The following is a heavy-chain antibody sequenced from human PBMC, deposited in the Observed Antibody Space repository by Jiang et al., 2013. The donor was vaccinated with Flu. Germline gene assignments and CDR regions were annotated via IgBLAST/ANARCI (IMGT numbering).Heavy chain of an antibody. CDR2: IYYSGST. D-gene: IGHD3-10*01. Sequence: VSGASFSGSNSYWGWIRQPPGKGLEWIGSIYYSGSTYYNPSLKSRVTISLDTSKKQFSLKLSSVTAADTAVYYCASQHWDHGSGSYYMNHWGQGTLVTVSS. V-gene: IGHV4-39*07. CDR3: ASQHWDHGSGSYYMNH. J-gene: IGHJ5*02. CDR1: GASFSGSNSY.